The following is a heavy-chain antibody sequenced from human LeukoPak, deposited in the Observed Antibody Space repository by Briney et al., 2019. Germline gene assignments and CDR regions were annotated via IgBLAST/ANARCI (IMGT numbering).Heavy chain of an antibody. CDR3: ARDGYNFPRDPVGY. D-gene: IGHD5-24*01. CDR1: GFTFSSYS. V-gene: IGHV3-21*04. J-gene: IGHJ4*02. Sequence: MPGGSLRLSCAASGFTFSSYSMNWVRQAPGKGLEWVSSISSSSSYIYYADSVKGRFTISRDNAKNSLYLQMNSLRAEDTAVYYCARDGYNFPRDPVGYWGQGTLVTVSS. CDR2: ISSSSSYI.